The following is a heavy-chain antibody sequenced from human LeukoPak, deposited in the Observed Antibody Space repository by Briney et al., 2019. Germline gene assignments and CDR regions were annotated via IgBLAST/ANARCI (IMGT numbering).Heavy chain of an antibody. CDR3: ARVSNYDFWSGGSNWFDP. CDR1: GYTFTSYD. D-gene: IGHD3-3*01. Sequence: ASVKVSCKASGYTFTSYDINWVRQATGQGLEWMGWMNPNSGNTGYAQKFQGRVTITRNTSISTAYMELSSLRSEDTAVYYCARVSNYDFWSGGSNWFDPWGQGTLVTVSS. V-gene: IGHV1-8*03. CDR2: MNPNSGNT. J-gene: IGHJ5*02.